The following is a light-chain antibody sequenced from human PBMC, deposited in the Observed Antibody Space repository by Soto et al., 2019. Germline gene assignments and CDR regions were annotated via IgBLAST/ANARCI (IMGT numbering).Light chain of an antibody. CDR3: QQYGGSPLYN. CDR1: QSVSSTY. J-gene: IGKJ2*01. CDR2: GAS. Sequence: ESVLTQSPGTLSLSPRERATLSCRASQSVSSTYLAWYQQKPGQAPRLLIYGASTRATGIPGRFSGSRSATDFTLTISRLEPEDFAAYYCQQYGGSPLYNFGQGTRLEIK. V-gene: IGKV3-20*01.